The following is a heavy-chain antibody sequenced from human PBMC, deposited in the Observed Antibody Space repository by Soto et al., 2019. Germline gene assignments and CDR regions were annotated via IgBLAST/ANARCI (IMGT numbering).Heavy chain of an antibody. J-gene: IGHJ6*02. CDR1: GGSFSNYG. CDR2: IIPVFGTP. Sequence: QVQVVQSGAEVKKPGSSVKVSCKASGGSFSNYGISWVRQAPGQGLEWMGGIIPVFGTPHYAQKFQDRVTINADDSTSTVYMEVSSLTSEAPAVYYCARGDATKIIVTTYYGLDVWGQGTTVTVSS. CDR3: ARGDATKIIVTTYYGLDV. D-gene: IGHD3-22*01. V-gene: IGHV1-69*12.